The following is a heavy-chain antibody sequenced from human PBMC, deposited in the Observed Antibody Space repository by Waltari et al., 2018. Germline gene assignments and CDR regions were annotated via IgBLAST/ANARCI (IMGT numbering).Heavy chain of an antibody. CDR2: INHSGRT. V-gene: IGHV4-34*01. CDR3: ARHPRYSSGLDY. CDR1: GGSFSGYY. D-gene: IGHD6-19*01. Sequence: QVQLQQWGAGLLKPSETLSLTCAVYGGSFSGYYWSWIRQPPGKGLEWIGEINHSGRTNYNPSLKSRVTISVDTSKNQFSLKLSSVTAADTAVYYCARHPRYSSGLDYWGQGTLVTVSS. J-gene: IGHJ4*02.